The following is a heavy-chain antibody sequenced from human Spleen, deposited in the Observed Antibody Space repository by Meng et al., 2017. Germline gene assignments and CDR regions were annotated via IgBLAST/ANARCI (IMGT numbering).Heavy chain of an antibody. J-gene: IGHJ4*02. V-gene: IGHV1-2*06. CDR2: INPNSGGA. CDR3: ARGSLLGLGF. CDR1: GYTFSGFF. D-gene: IGHD2-15*01. Sequence: ASVKVSCKASGYTFSGFFMHWVRQAPGQGLEYMGRINPNSGGANYAQKFQGRVTMTRDTSISTAYMDLSGLRSDDTAVYYCARGSLLGLGFWGRGTLVTVSS.